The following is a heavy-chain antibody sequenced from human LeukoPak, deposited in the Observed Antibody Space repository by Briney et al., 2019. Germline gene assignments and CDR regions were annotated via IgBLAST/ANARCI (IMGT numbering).Heavy chain of an antibody. CDR3: ARINSKSGYFDY. CDR1: GFTFSSYA. J-gene: IGHJ4*02. Sequence: GGSLRLSCAASGFTFSSYAMHWVRQAPGKGLEWVAVISYDGRNKYYADSVKGRFTISRDNSKNTLYLQMNSLRAEDTAVYYCARINSKSGYFDYWGQGTLVTVSS. CDR2: ISYDGRNK. V-gene: IGHV3-30*04. D-gene: IGHD4-23*01.